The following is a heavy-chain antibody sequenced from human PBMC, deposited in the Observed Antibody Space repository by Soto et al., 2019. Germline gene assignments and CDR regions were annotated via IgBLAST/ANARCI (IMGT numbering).Heavy chain of an antibody. CDR3: ARGFYGSGIWSGYHYYYYGMDV. J-gene: IGHJ6*02. CDR2: IYYSGST. V-gene: IGHV4-59*01. D-gene: IGHD3-10*01. Sequence: SETLSLTCTVSGGSISSYYWSWIRQPPGKGLEWIGYIYYSGSTNYNPSLKSRVTISVDTSKNQFSLKLSSVTAADTAVYYCARGFYGSGIWSGYHYYYYGMDVRGQGTTVTVSS. CDR1: GGSISSYY.